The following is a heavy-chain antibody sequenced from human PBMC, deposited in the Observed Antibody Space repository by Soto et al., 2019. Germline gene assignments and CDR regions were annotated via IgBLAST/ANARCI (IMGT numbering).Heavy chain of an antibody. Sequence: GGSLRLSCIASGFTLSTYSMTWVRQAPGKGLEWLSYISKSSTTINYADSVKGRFTISRDNAKDSVYLEMSSLRDEDSAVYYCARDPPNFYYYGMDVWGQGTTVTVSS. CDR3: ARDPPNFYYYGMDV. CDR1: GFTLSTYS. V-gene: IGHV3-48*02. CDR2: ISKSSTTI. J-gene: IGHJ6*02.